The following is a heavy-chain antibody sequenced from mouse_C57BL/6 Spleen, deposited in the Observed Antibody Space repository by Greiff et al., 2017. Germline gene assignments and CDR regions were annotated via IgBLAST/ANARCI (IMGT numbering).Heavy chain of an antibody. Sequence: QVQLKESGAELVKPGASVKISCKASGYAFSSYWMNWVKQRPGKGLEWIGQIYPGDGDTNYNGKFKGKATLTADKSSSTAYMQLSSLTSEDSAVYFCARRWYYGSSLDYWGQGTTLTVSS. J-gene: IGHJ2*01. CDR1: GYAFSSYW. CDR3: ARRWYYGSSLDY. D-gene: IGHD1-1*01. V-gene: IGHV1-80*01. CDR2: IYPGDGDT.